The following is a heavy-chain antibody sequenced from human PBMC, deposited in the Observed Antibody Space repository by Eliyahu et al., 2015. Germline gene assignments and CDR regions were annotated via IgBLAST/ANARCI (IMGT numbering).Heavy chain of an antibody. CDR3: ATQARARWLQPPGHFQH. D-gene: IGHD5-24*01. Sequence: QITLKESGPTLVKPTQTLTLTCTFSXFSLSXXGGGVGWIRQPPGKALEWLALIYWDDDKRYSPSLKSRLTITKDTSKNQVVLTMTNMDPVDTATYYCATQARARWLQPPGHFQHWGQGTLVTVSS. J-gene: IGHJ1*01. CDR2: IYWDDDK. V-gene: IGHV2-5*02. CDR1: XFSLSXXGGG.